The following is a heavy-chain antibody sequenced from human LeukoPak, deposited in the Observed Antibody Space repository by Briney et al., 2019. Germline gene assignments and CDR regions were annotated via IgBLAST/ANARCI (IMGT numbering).Heavy chain of an antibody. Sequence: SQTLSLTCTVSGGSISSGGYSWSWIRQPPGKGLEWIGYIYHSGSTYYNPSLKSRVTISVDRSKNQFSLKLSSVTAADTAVYYCARDYYGSGSYLAHDYWGQGTLVTVSS. CDR1: GGSISSGGYS. J-gene: IGHJ4*02. CDR3: ARDYYGSGSYLAHDY. D-gene: IGHD3-10*01. CDR2: IYHSGST. V-gene: IGHV4-30-2*01.